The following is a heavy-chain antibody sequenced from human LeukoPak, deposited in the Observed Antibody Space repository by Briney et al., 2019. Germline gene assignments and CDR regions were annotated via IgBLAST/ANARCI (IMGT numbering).Heavy chain of an antibody. D-gene: IGHD6-13*01. V-gene: IGHV3-74*01. CDR2: INIDGSST. CDR1: GFSFSDYW. J-gene: IGHJ5*02. Sequence: GGSLRLSCAASGFSFSDYWMNWVRQAPGKGLVWVSRINIDGSSTSYADSVKGRFTISRDNAKNTLYLQMNSLRAEDTAVYYCARPLRRYSIAAAGTSWFDPWGQGTLVTVSS. CDR3: ARPLRRYSIAAAGTSWFDP.